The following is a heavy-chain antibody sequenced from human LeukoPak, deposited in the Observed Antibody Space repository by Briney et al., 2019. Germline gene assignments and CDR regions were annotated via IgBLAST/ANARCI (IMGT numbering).Heavy chain of an antibody. D-gene: IGHD3-10*01. CDR3: ARHYGLWFGEPLDY. J-gene: IGHJ4*02. V-gene: IGHV4-61*08. CDR1: GGSISSGGYY. CDR2: IYYSGST. Sequence: PSETLSLTCTVSGGSISSGGYYWSWIRQPPGTGLEWIGYIYYSGSTNYNPSLKSRVTISVDTSKNQFSLKLSSVTAADTAVYYCARHYGLWFGEPLDYWGQGTLVTVSS.